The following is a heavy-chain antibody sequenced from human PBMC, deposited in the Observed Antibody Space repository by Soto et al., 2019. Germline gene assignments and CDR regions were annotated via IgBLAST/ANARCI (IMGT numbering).Heavy chain of an antibody. J-gene: IGHJ4*02. V-gene: IGHV4-34*01. CDR1: GGSFSGYY. D-gene: IGHD2-8*02. CDR3: ARDKITGLFDY. Sequence: QVQLQQWGAGLLKPSETLSLTCAVYGGSFSGYYWTWIRQPPGTGLEWIGEINHSGSTNYNPSLKSRVTISVDTSTNQFSPKLTSVTAADTAVYYCARDKITGLFDYWGQGTLVTVSS. CDR2: INHSGST.